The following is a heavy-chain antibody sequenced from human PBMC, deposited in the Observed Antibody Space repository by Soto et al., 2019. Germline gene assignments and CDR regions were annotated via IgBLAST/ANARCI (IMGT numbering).Heavy chain of an antibody. CDR3: ARRATGTTGVRYYYGMDV. V-gene: IGHV4-34*01. D-gene: IGHD1-7*01. CDR2: INHSGST. Sequence: GSLRLSCAASGFTFSNYAMNWVRQAPGKGLEWIGEINHSGSTNYNPSLKSRVTISVDTSKNQFSLKLSSVTAADTAVYYCARRATGTTGVRYYYGMDVWGQGTTVTVSS. J-gene: IGHJ6*02. CDR1: GFTFSNYA.